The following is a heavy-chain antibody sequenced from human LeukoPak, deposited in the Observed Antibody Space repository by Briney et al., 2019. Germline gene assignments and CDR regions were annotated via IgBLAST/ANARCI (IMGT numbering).Heavy chain of an antibody. CDR2: IYSGGTT. V-gene: IGHV3-53*01. Sequence: GGSLRLSCAASGFTFSSYEMNWVRQAPGKGLEWVSVIYSGGTTYYADSVEGRFTISRDNSKNTLDLQMNSLRAEDTAVYYCARGTHCSSTSCSVYWGQGTLVTVSS. CDR1: GFTFSSYE. J-gene: IGHJ4*02. D-gene: IGHD2-2*01. CDR3: ARGTHCSSTSCSVY.